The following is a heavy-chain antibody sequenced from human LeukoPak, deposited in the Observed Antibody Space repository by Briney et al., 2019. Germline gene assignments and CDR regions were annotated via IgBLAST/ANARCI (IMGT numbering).Heavy chain of an antibody. Sequence: GGSLRLSCAASGFTVSSNYMSWVRQAPGKGLEWVSVIYSGGNTYYADSVKGRFTISRDNSKNRLYLQMNSLRAEDTAVYYCASEAYRTSDFDYWGQGTLVTVSS. CDR1: GFTVSSNY. CDR2: IYSGGNT. CDR3: ASEAYRTSDFDY. V-gene: IGHV3-53*01. D-gene: IGHD1-1*01. J-gene: IGHJ4*02.